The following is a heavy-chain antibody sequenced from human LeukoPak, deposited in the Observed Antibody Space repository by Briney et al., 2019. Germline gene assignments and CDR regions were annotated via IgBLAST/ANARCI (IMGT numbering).Heavy chain of an antibody. Sequence: SETLSLTCTVAGDPISSSNYYWGWIRQPPGKGLEWIGSIYYSGSTSYNPSLKSRVTISVDTSKNQFSLKLSSVTAADTAVYYCARDVGPEAYFDYWGQGTLVTVSS. CDR3: ARDVGPEAYFDY. V-gene: IGHV4-39*07. CDR2: IYYSGST. J-gene: IGHJ4*02. CDR1: GDPISSSNYY.